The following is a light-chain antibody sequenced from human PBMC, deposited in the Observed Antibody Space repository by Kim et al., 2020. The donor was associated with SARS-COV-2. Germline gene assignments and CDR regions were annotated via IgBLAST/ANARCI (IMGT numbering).Light chain of an antibody. CDR1: SSNIGSNN. Sequence: QSVLTPPPSSSGTPGQRVTISCSGSSSNIGSNNVVWYQQLPGAAPNLLIYSNNQRPSGVPDRFSGSRSGTSASLAISGLQSGDEADYYCAVWDDSLNQGVFGGGTQLTVL. CDR2: SNN. CDR3: AVWDDSLNQGV. J-gene: IGLJ3*02. V-gene: IGLV1-44*01.